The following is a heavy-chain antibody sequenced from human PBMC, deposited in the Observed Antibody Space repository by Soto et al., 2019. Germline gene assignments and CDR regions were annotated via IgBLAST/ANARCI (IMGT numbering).Heavy chain of an antibody. J-gene: IGHJ4*02. CDR2: FFTGGST. V-gene: IGHV3-53*01. CDR1: GFNVSDNY. CDR3: VRERRGLGIGFDH. D-gene: IGHD6-19*01. Sequence: GGSLRLSCAAAGFNVSDNYMGWVRQAPGKGLEWVSSFFTGGSTDYADSVKGRFTISRDDSKNTVYLQTNSLRAEDSAVYFCVRERRGLGIGFDHWGQGTLVTVSS.